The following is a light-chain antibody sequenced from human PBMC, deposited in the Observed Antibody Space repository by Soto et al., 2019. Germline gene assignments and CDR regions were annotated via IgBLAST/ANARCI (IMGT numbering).Light chain of an antibody. CDR3: LQDYNYPWT. Sequence: DIQMTQSPSSLSASVVDRVTITCRASQSISSWLAWYQQKPGKAPKLLIYDASDLESGVPSRFRGSGSGTEFTLTISSLQPDDFATYYCLQDYNYPWTFGQGTKVDIK. J-gene: IGKJ1*01. CDR1: QSISSW. CDR2: DAS. V-gene: IGKV1-5*01.